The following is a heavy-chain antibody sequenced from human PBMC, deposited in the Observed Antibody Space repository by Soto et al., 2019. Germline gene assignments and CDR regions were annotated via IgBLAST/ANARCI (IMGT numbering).Heavy chain of an antibody. CDR3: FYSGDYHLDLHSLPTRRTSDL. D-gene: IGHD4-17*01. CDR2: IYWDDDK. V-gene: IGHV2-5*02. Sequence: PDERLTRNCDIFGLSRISSHMGVAWIRQPPGKALEWLALIYWDDDKRYSPSLKNRLAISKDTSRNHVVLTITNVDPVDTATYFCFYSGDYHLDLHSLPTRRTSDL. J-gene: IGHJ2*01. CDR1: GLSRISSHMG.